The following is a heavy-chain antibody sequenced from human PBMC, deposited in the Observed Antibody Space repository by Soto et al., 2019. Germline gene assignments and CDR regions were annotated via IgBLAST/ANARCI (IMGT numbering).Heavy chain of an antibody. V-gene: IGHV1-69*13. CDR1: GGTFSSYA. J-gene: IGHJ6*02. CDR2: IIPIFGTA. Sequence: SVKVSCKASGGTFSSYAISWVRQAPGQGLEWMGGIIPIFGTANYAQKFQGRVTITADESTSAAYMELSSLRSEDTAVYYCARHVPAAGYYYGMDVWGQGTTVTVSS. D-gene: IGHD2-2*01. CDR3: ARHVPAAGYYYGMDV.